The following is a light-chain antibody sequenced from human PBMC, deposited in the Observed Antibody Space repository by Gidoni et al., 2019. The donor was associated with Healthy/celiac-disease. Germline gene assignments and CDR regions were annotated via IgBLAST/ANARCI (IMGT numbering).Light chain of an antibody. CDR2: KAS. J-gene: IGKJ2*01. CDR3: QQYNKYSRT. CDR1: QSISSW. Sequence: IQLTQSPSTLSASVGDRDTITCRASQSISSWLAWYQQKPGKAPKLLFYKASSLESGVPSRFSGSGSGTEFTLTISSLQPDDFATYYCQQYNKYSRTFGQGTKLEIK. V-gene: IGKV1-5*03.